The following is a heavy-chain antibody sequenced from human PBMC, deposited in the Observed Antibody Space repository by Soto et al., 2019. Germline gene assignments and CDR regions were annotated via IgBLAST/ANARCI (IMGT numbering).Heavy chain of an antibody. CDR2: ISVSGDRT. CDR3: AKRGDIVEVSRTFVGYGMDV. V-gene: IGHV3-23*01. Sequence: EVQLLESGGGLVQPGGSLRLSCAASGFTFSSYAMCWVRQAPGKGLEWVSSISVSGDRTFYADSVKGRFTISRDNSRNTLRLQMNSLRAEDTAVYYCAKRGDIVEVSRTFVGYGMDVWGQGTTVTVSS. J-gene: IGHJ6*02. D-gene: IGHD2-2*01. CDR1: GFTFSSYA.